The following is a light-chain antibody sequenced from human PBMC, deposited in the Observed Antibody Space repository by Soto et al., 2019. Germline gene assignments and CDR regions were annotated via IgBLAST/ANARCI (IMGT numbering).Light chain of an antibody. CDR2: DAS. V-gene: IGKV1-5*01. CDR1: QGISTW. Sequence: DLQMTQSPSTLSAAVGDRVTITCRASQGISTWLAWYQQKPGKPPKLIIYDASGLESGVPSRFSGSGSGTDFTLTITNLQADDFATHYCQQYSSYSRPFGQGTKVEVK. CDR3: QQYSSYSRP. J-gene: IGKJ1*01.